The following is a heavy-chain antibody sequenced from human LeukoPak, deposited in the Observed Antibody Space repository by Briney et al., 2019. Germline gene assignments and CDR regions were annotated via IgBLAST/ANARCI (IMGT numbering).Heavy chain of an antibody. CDR1: GGHFSVYF. J-gene: IGHJ4*02. V-gene: IGHV4-34*01. CDR2: IHNSGTT. D-gene: IGHD3-10*01. Sequence: SETLSLTCAVSGGHFSVYFWSWIRQSSGKGLEWIGEIHNSGTTNYNPSLNSRVTISEDTSKNQFYLILSSVTAADTAVYYCAGRYYYHLGSFPFDFWGQGTLVTVSS. CDR3: AGRYYYHLGSFPFDF.